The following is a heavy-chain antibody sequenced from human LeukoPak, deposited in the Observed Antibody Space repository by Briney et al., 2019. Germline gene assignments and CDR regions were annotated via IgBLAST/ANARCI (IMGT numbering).Heavy chain of an antibody. D-gene: IGHD6-6*01. CDR1: GFTLSRDW. CDR3: ARDGSSSNYFYY. J-gene: IGHJ4*02. Sequence: GGSLRLSCAVSGFTLSRDWMIWARQATGRGRECVANINPDGSEKNYVDSVRGRFTISRDNAKNSLYLQMNSLRAEDTAVYYCARDGSSSNYFYYWGQGTLVTVSS. V-gene: IGHV3-7*01. CDR2: INPDGSEK.